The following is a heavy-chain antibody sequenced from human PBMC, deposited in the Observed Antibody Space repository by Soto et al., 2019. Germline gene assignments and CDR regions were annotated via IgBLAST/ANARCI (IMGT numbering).Heavy chain of an antibody. CDR2: ISTYNGNT. CDR1: GYTFTSYG. V-gene: IGHV1-18*01. CDR3: ARDREYNWNYNWFDP. Sequence: GASVKVSCKASGYTFTSYGISWARQAPGQGLEWMGWISTYNGNTNFTQKLQGRVTMTTDTSASTAYMELRSLRSDDTAVYYCARDREYNWNYNWFDPWGQGTLVTVSP. J-gene: IGHJ5*02. D-gene: IGHD1-7*01.